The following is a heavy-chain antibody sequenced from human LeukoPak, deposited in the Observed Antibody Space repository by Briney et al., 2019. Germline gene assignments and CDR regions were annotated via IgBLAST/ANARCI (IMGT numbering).Heavy chain of an antibody. J-gene: IGHJ4*02. V-gene: IGHV4-59*08. CDR2: IYYSGST. Sequence: SETLSLTCTVSGGSTSSYYWSWIRQPPGKGLEWIRYIYYSGSTNSNPSLKSRVTISIDTSNNQFSLKLRSVTAADTAVYYCAKLGQYSIGPFDYWGQGTLVTVSS. D-gene: IGHD6-19*01. CDR3: AKLGQYSIGPFDY. CDR1: GGSTSSYY.